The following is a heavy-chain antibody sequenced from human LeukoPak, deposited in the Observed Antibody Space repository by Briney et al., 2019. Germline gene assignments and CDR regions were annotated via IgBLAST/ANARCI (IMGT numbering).Heavy chain of an antibody. CDR1: GYTFTDYY. V-gene: IGHV1-2*06. D-gene: IGHD2-21*02. CDR2: INPNSGGT. J-gene: IGHJ2*01. Sequence: ASVKVSCKASGYTFTDYYMHWVRQAPGQGLECMGRINPNSGGTNYAQKFLGRVTMTRDTSISTAYMELSRLGSDDTAVYYCARVWHCGNDCSSYWYFDLWGRGTLVTVSS. CDR3: ARVWHCGNDCSSYWYFDL.